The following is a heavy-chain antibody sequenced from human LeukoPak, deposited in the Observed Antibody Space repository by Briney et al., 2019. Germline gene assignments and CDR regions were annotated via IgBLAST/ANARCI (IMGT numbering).Heavy chain of an antibody. Sequence: WRSLRLSCESSGFTLSTNSIHWVRQAAGQGLQYISAISGNGGSTYYADSVKGRFTISRDNSKNTVYLQMGSLRAEDMAVYYCARVKYNDFWSGYSPPDYWGQGTLVTVSS. V-gene: IGHV3-64*02. CDR2: ISGNGGST. J-gene: IGHJ4*02. CDR3: ARVKYNDFWSGYSPPDY. D-gene: IGHD3-3*01. CDR1: GFTLSTNS.